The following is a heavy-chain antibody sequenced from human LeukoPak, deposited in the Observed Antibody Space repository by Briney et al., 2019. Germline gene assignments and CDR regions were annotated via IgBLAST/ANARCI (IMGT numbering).Heavy chain of an antibody. CDR2: IYSGGST. Sequence: GGSLRLSCAASGFTVSSNYMSWVRQAPGKGLEWVSVIYSGGSTYYADSVKGRFTISRDNSKNTLYLQMNSLRAEDTAVYYCARADYDILTGYNRYGMDVWGQGTTVTVSS. V-gene: IGHV3-66*01. CDR1: GFTVSSNY. J-gene: IGHJ6*02. CDR3: ARADYDILTGYNRYGMDV. D-gene: IGHD3-9*01.